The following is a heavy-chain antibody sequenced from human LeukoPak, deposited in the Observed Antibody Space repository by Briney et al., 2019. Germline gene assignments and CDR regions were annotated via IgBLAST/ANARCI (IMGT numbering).Heavy chain of an antibody. CDR2: IYHSGST. Sequence: SETLSLTCTVSGYSISSGYYWGWIRQPPGKGLEWIGSIYHSGSTYYNPSLKSRVTISVDTSKNQFSLKLSSVTAADTAVYYCARVPKVVVAAIWFDPWGQGTLVTVSS. CDR3: ARVPKVVVAAIWFDP. D-gene: IGHD2-15*01. CDR1: GYSISSGYY. J-gene: IGHJ5*02. V-gene: IGHV4-38-2*02.